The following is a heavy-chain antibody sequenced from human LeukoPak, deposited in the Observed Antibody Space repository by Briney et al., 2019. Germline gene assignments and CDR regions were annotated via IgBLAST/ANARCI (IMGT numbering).Heavy chain of an antibody. CDR1: GYTSPFYG. D-gene: IGHD3-10*01. Sequence: ASVMVSCKVSGYTSPFYGITWVRQAPGQGLEWMGWMNPVSGNAGSAQKFQGRVTLTRDTSMSTAYMEVTSLRSDDTAFYYCARAPMGRGALYWGQGTLVTVNS. CDR3: ARAPMGRGALY. CDR2: MNPVSGNA. J-gene: IGHJ4*02. V-gene: IGHV1-8*01.